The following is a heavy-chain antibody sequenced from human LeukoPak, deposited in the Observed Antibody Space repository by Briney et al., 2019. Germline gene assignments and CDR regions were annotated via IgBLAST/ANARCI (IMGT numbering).Heavy chain of an antibody. V-gene: IGHV3-23*01. CDR3: AKDRGSGWYYFDY. J-gene: IGHJ4*02. CDR2: ISGSGGST. Sequence: GGSLRLSCAASGFTFSSYAMSWVRQAPGNRLEWVSAISGSGGSTYYADSVKGRFTISRDNSKNTLYLQMNSLRAEDTAVYYCAKDRGSGWYYFDYWGQGTLVTVSS. D-gene: IGHD6-19*01. CDR1: GFTFSSYA.